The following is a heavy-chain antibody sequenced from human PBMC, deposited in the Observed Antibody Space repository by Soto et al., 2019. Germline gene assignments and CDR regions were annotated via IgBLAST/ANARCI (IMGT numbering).Heavy chain of an antibody. V-gene: IGHV3-48*01. D-gene: IGHD4-17*01. CDR2: ISSSSSTI. J-gene: IGHJ4*02. Sequence: EVQLVESGGGLVQPGGSLRLSCAASGFTFSSYSMNWVRQAPGKGLEWVSYISSSSSTIYYADSVKGRFTISRDNAKNSLYLQMNSLRAEDTAVYYCARDEGPEGGDYVGTFDYWGQGTLVTVSS. CDR1: GFTFSSYS. CDR3: ARDEGPEGGDYVGTFDY.